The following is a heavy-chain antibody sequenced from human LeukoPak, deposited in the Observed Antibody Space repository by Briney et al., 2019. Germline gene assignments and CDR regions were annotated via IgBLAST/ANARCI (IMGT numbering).Heavy chain of an antibody. CDR3: ARAFYYDSSGYYYHSDY. D-gene: IGHD3-22*01. J-gene: IGHJ4*02. Sequence: ASVKVSCKASGYTFTSYDINWVRQATGQGLEWMGWMNPNSGNTGYAQKFQGRVTMTRNTSISTAYMELSSLRSEDTAVYYCARAFYYDSSGYYYHSDYWGQGTLVTVSS. CDR1: GYTFTSYD. V-gene: IGHV1-8*01. CDR2: MNPNSGNT.